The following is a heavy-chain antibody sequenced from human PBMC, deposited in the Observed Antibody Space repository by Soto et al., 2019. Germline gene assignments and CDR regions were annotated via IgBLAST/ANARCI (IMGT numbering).Heavy chain of an antibody. CDR2: INPSGGST. CDR3: ASSGSSWSFDY. Sequence: QVQLVQSGAEVKKPGASVKVSCKASGYTFNSYYMYWVRQAPGQGLEWMGIINPSGGSTSYAQKFQGRVTMTRDTSTSTVYMELSSLRSEDTAVYYCASSGSSWSFDYWGQGTLVTVSS. CDR1: GYTFNSYY. J-gene: IGHJ4*02. V-gene: IGHV1-46*02. D-gene: IGHD6-13*01.